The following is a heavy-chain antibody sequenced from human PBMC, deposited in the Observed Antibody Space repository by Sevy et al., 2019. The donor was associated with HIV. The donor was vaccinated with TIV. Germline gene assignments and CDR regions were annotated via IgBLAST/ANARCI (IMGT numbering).Heavy chain of an antibody. V-gene: IGHV1-2*02. CDR2: INPQTGGT. J-gene: IGHJ4*02. CDR3: ARMGDYLDNSGYYPLKY. Sequence: ASVKVSCKASGYTFTEYYVHWLRQAPGPGLEWMGWINPQTGGTYFAKKFQDRVTLTTATSINVVYLELGGLKFDDTAVFYCARMGDYLDNSGYYPLKYWGLGTLVTVSS. CDR1: GYTFTEYY. D-gene: IGHD3-22*01.